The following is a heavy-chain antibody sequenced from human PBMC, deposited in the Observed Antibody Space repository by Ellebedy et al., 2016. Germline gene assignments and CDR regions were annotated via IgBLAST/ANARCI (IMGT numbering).Heavy chain of an antibody. J-gene: IGHJ5*02. CDR2: IYYGGST. V-gene: IGHV4-31*03. Sequence: SETLSLXXTVSAGSISSGAYYWTWIRQYPGKGLEWIGYIYYGGSTYYNPSLKSRVTISVDTSKNQFSLKLSSVTAADTAVYYCARGGVTMVYNWFDPWGQGTLVTVSS. CDR1: AGSISSGAYY. D-gene: IGHD3-10*01. CDR3: ARGGVTMVYNWFDP.